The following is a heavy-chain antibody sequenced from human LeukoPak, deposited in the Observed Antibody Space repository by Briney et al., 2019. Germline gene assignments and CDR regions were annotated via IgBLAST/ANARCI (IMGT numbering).Heavy chain of an antibody. D-gene: IGHD2-15*01. V-gene: IGHV1-18*01. Sequence: ASVKVSCKASGYTFTSYGISWVRQAPGQGLEWMGWISAYNGNTNYAQKLQGRVTMTRDTSISTAYMELSRLRSDDTAVYYCATLGYCSGGSCYDAFDIWGQGTMVTVSS. J-gene: IGHJ3*02. CDR3: ATLGYCSGGSCYDAFDI. CDR1: GYTFTSYG. CDR2: ISAYNGNT.